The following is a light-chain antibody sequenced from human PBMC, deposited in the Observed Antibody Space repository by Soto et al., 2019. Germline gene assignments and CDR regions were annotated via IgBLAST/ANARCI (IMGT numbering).Light chain of an antibody. CDR2: GVS. V-gene: IGKV3-20*01. J-gene: IGKJ1*01. Sequence: IVLTQSPGTLSLSPGEGATLSCRASQSITTHYLAWYQQKPGQTPRLLICGVSRRATGIPDRFSGSGSGTDFTLTIRRLEPEDFAVYYCQHYGSSPRFGQGTKVEIK. CDR1: QSITTHY. CDR3: QHYGSSPR.